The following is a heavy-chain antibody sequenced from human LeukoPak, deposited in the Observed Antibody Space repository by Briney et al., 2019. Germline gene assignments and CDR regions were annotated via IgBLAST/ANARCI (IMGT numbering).Heavy chain of an antibody. V-gene: IGHV1-18*01. D-gene: IGHD3-3*01. Sequence: ASVKVSCKASGYTFTSYGISWVRQAPGQGLEWMGWISAYNGNTNYAQKLQVRVTMATDTPTSTAYMELRSLRSDDTAVYYCARFLIGWFDPWGQGTLVTVSS. CDR1: GYTFTSYG. J-gene: IGHJ5*02. CDR2: ISAYNGNT. CDR3: ARFLIGWFDP.